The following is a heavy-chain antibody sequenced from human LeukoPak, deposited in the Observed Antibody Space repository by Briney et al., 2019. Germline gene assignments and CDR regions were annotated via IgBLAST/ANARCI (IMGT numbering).Heavy chain of an antibody. D-gene: IGHD1-26*01. V-gene: IGHV4-4*02. J-gene: IGHJ4*02. Sequence: SGTLSLTCDVSGGFTSRTNWWSWVRQSPGQGLEWIGEISLSGHTNYNPSLQSRVTMSLDESKNQVSLDLAYVTDADTAVYYCSRESGAFSPFGYWGQGTLVTVHS. CDR1: GGFTSRTNW. CDR2: ISLSGHT. CDR3: SRESGAFSPFGY.